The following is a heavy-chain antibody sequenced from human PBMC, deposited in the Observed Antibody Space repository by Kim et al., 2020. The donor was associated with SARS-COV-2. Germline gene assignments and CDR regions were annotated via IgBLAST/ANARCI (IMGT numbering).Heavy chain of an antibody. D-gene: IGHD4-17*01. V-gene: IGHV5-51*06. CDR3: ATVVDRTTVGSGLRY. CDR2: TFLGNADT. CDR1: GYTFTSFW. Sequence: GESLKISCKVSGYTFTSFWIGWVRQMPGKGLEWMGITFLGNADTRYSPSFEGHITILADKSITTAFLQWSSLKASDSGVYYCATVVDRTTVGSGLRYWGQGTLVTVSS. J-gene: IGHJ4*02.